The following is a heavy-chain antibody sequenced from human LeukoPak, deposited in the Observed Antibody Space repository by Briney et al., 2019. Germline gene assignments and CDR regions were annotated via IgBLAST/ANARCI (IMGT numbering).Heavy chain of an antibody. CDR1: GFTFSDYY. J-gene: IGHJ4*02. CDR3: ARERVVHDISTGYYRHGY. V-gene: IGHV3-11*05. Sequence: IPGGSLRLSCAASGFTFSDYYMSWIRQAPGKGLEWVSYISSSSSYTNYADSVKGRFTISRDNAKNSLYLQMNSLRAEDTAVYYCARERVVHDISTGYYRHGYWGQGTLVTVSS. D-gene: IGHD3-9*01. CDR2: ISSSSSYT.